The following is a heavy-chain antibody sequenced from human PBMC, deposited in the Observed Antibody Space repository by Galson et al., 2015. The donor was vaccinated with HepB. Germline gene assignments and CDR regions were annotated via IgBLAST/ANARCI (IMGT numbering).Heavy chain of an antibody. V-gene: IGHV3-33*08. Sequence: SLRLSCAASGFTLSSYTLFWVRQAPGKGLEWVAVIWFDGTNKFHGDSVKGRFTISRDNSNNTLLLQMSSLRAEDTAVYYCARDEGDAMDVWGQGTTVTVSS. CDR2: IWFDGTNK. CDR1: GFTLSSYT. CDR3: ARDEGDAMDV. J-gene: IGHJ6*02.